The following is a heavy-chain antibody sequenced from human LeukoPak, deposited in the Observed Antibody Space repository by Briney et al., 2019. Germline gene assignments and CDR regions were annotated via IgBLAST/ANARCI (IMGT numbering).Heavy chain of an antibody. V-gene: IGHV4-4*09. D-gene: IGHD3-3*01. Sequence: SETLSLTCTVSGGSISSYYWSWIRQPPGKGLEWIGYIYTSGSTNYNPSLKSRVTISVDTSKNQFSLKLSSVTAADTAVYYCARTYYDFWSGYYFDYWGQRTLVTVSS. CDR1: GGSISSYY. CDR2: IYTSGST. CDR3: ARTYYDFWSGYYFDY. J-gene: IGHJ4*02.